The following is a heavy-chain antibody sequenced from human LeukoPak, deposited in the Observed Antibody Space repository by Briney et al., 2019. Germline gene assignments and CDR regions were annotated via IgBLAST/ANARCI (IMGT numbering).Heavy chain of an antibody. CDR3: AREGEGLAGLYYYYGMDV. Sequence: GGSLRLSCTASGFTFGDYAMSWFRQAQGRGLEWVGFNRCKAYGGTTEYAASVKGRFTISRDDSKSIAYLQMNSLETEDTAVYYCAREGEGLAGLYYYYGMDVWGQGTTVTVSS. D-gene: IGHD3-16*01. V-gene: IGHV3-49*03. CDR1: GFTFGDYA. CDR2: NRCKAYGGTT. J-gene: IGHJ6*02.